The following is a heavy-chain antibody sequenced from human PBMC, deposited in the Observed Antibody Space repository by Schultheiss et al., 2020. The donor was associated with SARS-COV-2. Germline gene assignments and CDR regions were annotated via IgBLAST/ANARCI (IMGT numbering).Heavy chain of an antibody. CDR3: ARTLGALRYMDV. CDR2: IYPGDSDT. D-gene: IGHD4-17*01. CDR1: GYIFTSYW. Sequence: GGSLRLSCTGSGYIFTSYWITWVRQMPGKGLEWIGIIYPGDSDTTYSPSYHGQVTISADKSINTAYLQWSSLKDSDSAMYYCARTLGALRYMDVWGKGTTVTVSS. J-gene: IGHJ6*03. V-gene: IGHV5-51*01.